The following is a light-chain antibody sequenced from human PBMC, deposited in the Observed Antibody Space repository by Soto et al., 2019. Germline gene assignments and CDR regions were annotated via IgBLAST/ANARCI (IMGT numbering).Light chain of an antibody. J-gene: IGLJ1*01. Sequence: QSALTQPTSVSGSPGQSSTSSCTGNHNDIGTYDYVSWYQQHPGRAPRLLIYGVTTRPSGISDRFSASKSGLTASLTISGLQPEDEADYYCSSFTSDRIYVFGPGTKVTVL. CDR3: SSFTSDRIYV. V-gene: IGLV2-14*03. CDR2: GVT. CDR1: HNDIGTYDY.